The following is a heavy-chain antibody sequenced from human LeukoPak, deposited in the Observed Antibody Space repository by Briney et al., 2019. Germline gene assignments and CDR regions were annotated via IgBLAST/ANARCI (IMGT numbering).Heavy chain of an antibody. CDR3: AKTLEQQLVRAFDI. CDR1: GFTFSSYG. J-gene: IGHJ3*02. Sequence: GGSLRLSCAASGFTFSSYGMHWVRHVPGKGLEWVAYIRYDGNNKYYADSVKGRFTISRDNSKNTLYLQMNSLRAEDTAVYYCAKTLEQQLVRAFDIWGQGTMVTVSS. V-gene: IGHV3-30*02. CDR2: IRYDGNNK. D-gene: IGHD6-13*01.